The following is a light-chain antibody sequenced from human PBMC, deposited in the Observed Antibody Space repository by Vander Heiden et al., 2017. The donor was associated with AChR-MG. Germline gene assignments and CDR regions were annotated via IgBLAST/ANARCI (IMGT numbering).Light chain of an antibody. CDR3: MQTLQAPLT. CDR2: LGS. V-gene: IGKV2-28*01. J-gene: IGKJ2*01. CDR1: QSLLYSNGYNY. Sequence: DFVMTQSPLSLPVTPGEPATISCRCSQSLLYSNGYNYLYWYLQKPGQSPQILIYLGSNRAPGVPDRFSGSGSGTDFTLKISRVEAEDVGVYYCMQTLQAPLTFGQGTKLEI.